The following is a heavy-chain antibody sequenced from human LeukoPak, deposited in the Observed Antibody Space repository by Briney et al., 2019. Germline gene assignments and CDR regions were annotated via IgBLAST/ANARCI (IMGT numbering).Heavy chain of an antibody. Sequence: SSETLSLTCAVYGGSFSGYYWSWIRQPPGKGLEWIGEINHSGSTNYNPSLKSRVTISVDTSKNQFSLKLSSVTAADTAVYYCARVRSSGWYAFDIWGQGTMVTVSS. V-gene: IGHV4-34*01. CDR2: INHSGST. D-gene: IGHD6-19*01. CDR3: ARVRSSGWYAFDI. J-gene: IGHJ3*02. CDR1: GGSFSGYY.